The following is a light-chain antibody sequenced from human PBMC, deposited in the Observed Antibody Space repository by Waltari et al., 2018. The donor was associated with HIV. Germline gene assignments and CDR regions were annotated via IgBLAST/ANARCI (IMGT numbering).Light chain of an antibody. CDR1: QDISNY. CDR2: DAS. Sequence: DIQMTQSPSSLSASVGDRVTITCQASQDISNYLNWYQQKPGKAPKLLIYDASNLETVVPSRFSGSGSGTDSTLTISSLQPEYIATYYCQQYDNPPYTFGQGTKLEIK. CDR3: QQYDNPPYT. V-gene: IGKV1-33*01. J-gene: IGKJ2*01.